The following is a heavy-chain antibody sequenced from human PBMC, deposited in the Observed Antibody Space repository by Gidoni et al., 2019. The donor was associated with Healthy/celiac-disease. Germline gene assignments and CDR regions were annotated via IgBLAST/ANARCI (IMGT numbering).Heavy chain of an antibody. D-gene: IGHD3-22*01. CDR1: GFTFSRYA. J-gene: IGHJ4*02. Sequence: QVQLVESGGGVVQPGGSLGLSCAASGFTFSRYAMHWVRQAPGKGLEWVAVISYDGSNKYYADSVKGRFTISRDNSKNTLYLQMNSLRAEDTAVYYCAREYGYYDSSGKGLDYWGQGTLVTVSS. CDR2: ISYDGSNK. V-gene: IGHV3-30-3*01. CDR3: AREYGYYDSSGKGLDY.